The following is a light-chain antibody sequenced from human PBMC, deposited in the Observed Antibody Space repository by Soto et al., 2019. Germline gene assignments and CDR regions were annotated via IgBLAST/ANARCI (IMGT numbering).Light chain of an antibody. Sequence: IHRTHSPSSVSASVGYRVTISFRSIQGISRSLAGYQQKPGKAPKLLIYAASSLQSGVPSRFSGSGFGTDFTLTISSLQPEDSAIYYCQQADTFPITFGQGTRLEIK. CDR1: QGISRS. CDR2: AAS. J-gene: IGKJ5*01. CDR3: QQADTFPIT. V-gene: IGKV1D-12*01.